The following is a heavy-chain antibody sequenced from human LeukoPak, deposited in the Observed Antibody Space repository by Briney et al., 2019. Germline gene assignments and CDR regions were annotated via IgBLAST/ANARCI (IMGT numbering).Heavy chain of an antibody. CDR3: ARVVWGSGWFDFNLGAFDI. J-gene: IGHJ3*02. CDR2: IYHSGST. V-gene: IGHV4-38-2*02. D-gene: IGHD6-19*01. Sequence: PSETLSLTCTVSGGSISSGYYWGWIRQPPGKGLEWIGSIYHSGSTYYNPSLKSRVTISVDTSKNQFSLKLSSVTAADTAVYYCARVVWGSGWFDFNLGAFDIWGQGTMVTVSS. CDR1: GGSISSGYY.